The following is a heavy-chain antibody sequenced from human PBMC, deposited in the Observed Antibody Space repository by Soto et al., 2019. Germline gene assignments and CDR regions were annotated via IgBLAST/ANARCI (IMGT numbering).Heavy chain of an antibody. Sequence: SGGSLRVSWAASGFTFSSYGMNWVRQAPGKGLEWVAVISYDENNKYYADSVKGRFTISRDNSKNTLYLQMNSLRAEDTAVYYCAKVLTGDLDYWGQGTLVTVSS. CDR1: GFTFSSYG. CDR3: AKVLTGDLDY. V-gene: IGHV3-30*18. CDR2: ISYDENNK. D-gene: IGHD7-27*01. J-gene: IGHJ4*02.